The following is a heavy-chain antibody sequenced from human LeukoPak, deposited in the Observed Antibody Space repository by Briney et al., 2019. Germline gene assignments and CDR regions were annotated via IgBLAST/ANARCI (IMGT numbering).Heavy chain of an antibody. CDR1: GFTFSSYG. Sequence: GGSLRLSCAASGFTFSSYGMHWVRQAPGKGLEWVAFIRYDGSNKYYADSVKGRFTISRDNSKNTLYLQMSSLRTENTAVYYCATASDYYYYMDVWGKGTTVTVSS. V-gene: IGHV3-30*02. CDR3: ATASDYYYYMDV. J-gene: IGHJ6*03. CDR2: IRYDGSNK.